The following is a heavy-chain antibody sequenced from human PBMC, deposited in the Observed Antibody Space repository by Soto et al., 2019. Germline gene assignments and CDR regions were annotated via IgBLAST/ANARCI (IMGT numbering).Heavy chain of an antibody. CDR3: VREYYYYGMDV. CDR1: GFDASVNY. CDR2: INSGGTT. Sequence: EVQLVESGGTLVQPGGSLRLSCAASGFDASVNYMTWVRQAPGKGLEWVSAINSGGTTFYADSVKGRFTISRDDSKNTLFLQMNSLRVEDTAMYYCVREYYYYGMDVWGQGTAVTVSS. J-gene: IGHJ6*02. V-gene: IGHV3-66*01.